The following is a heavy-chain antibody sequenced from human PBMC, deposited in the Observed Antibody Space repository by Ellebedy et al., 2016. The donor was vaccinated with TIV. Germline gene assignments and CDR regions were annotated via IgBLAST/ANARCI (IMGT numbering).Heavy chain of an antibody. J-gene: IGHJ4*02. V-gene: IGHV3-73*01. D-gene: IGHD2-15*01. CDR3: TRLVDCSGGSCYLHFED. CDR2: LRSKANSYAT. Sequence: GESLKISCAASGFTFSGSAIHWVRQASGKGLEWVGRLRSKANSYATAYAASVEGRFGISRDDSENTAYLQMNSLKTEDTAVYYCTRLVDCSGGSCYLHFEDWGQGTLVTVSS. CDR1: GFTFSGSA.